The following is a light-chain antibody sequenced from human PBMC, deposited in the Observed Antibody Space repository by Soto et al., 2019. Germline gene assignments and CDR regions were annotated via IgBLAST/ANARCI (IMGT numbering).Light chain of an antibody. CDR3: QPYNSSPT. CDR1: QSISSW. CDR2: KAS. V-gene: IGKV1-5*03. J-gene: IGKJ1*01. Sequence: DIQMTQSPSTLSASVGDRVTITCRASQSISSWLAWYQQKPGKAPKLLIYKASSLESGVPSRFSGSGSGTAFTLPISRLQPDDVATYYCQPYNSSPTVGQGTKVEIK.